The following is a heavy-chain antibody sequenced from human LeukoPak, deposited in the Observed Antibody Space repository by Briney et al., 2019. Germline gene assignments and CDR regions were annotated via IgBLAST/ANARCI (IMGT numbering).Heavy chain of an antibody. J-gene: IGHJ4*02. CDR1: GLTFDDHG. Sequence: GGSLRLSCAASGLTFDDHGMSWVPQASGKGLEWVSGIKWDGGRTVYADSVKGRFTIYRDNAKNSVYLQMNSLRAGDTALYYCARGSGSSWYFYFDYWGQGTLVTVSS. CDR3: ARGSGSSWYFYFDY. CDR2: IKWDGGRT. D-gene: IGHD6-13*01. V-gene: IGHV3-20*04.